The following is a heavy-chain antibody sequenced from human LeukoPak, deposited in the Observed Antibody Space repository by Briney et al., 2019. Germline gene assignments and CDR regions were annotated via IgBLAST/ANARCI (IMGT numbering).Heavy chain of an antibody. V-gene: IGHV1-46*01. Sequence: ASVKVSCKASGYTFTSYYMHWVRQAPGQGLEWMGIINPRGGSTSYAQKFQGRVTMTRDMSTSTVYMELSSLRSEDTAVYYCSRGVFSSSPRYYYMDVWGKGTTVTVSS. CDR1: GYTFTSYY. CDR2: INPRGGST. D-gene: IGHD6-6*01. CDR3: SRGVFSSSPRYYYMDV. J-gene: IGHJ6*03.